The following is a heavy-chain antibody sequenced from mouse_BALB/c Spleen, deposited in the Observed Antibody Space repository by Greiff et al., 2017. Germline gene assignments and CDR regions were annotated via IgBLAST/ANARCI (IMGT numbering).Heavy chain of an antibody. Sequence: EVKLQESGPGLVKPSQSLSLTCSVTGYSITSGYYWNWIRQFPGNKLEWMGYISYDGSNNYNPSLKNRISITRDTSKNQFFLKLNSVTTEDTATYYCANYDYDEGFAYWGQGTLVTVSA. V-gene: IGHV3-6*02. CDR3: ANYDYDEGFAY. CDR1: GYSITSGYY. D-gene: IGHD2-4*01. J-gene: IGHJ3*01. CDR2: ISYDGSN.